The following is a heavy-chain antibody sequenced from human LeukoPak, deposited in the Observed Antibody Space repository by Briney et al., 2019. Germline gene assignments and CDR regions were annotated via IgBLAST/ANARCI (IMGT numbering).Heavy chain of an antibody. V-gene: IGHV4-34*01. J-gene: IGHJ6*02. CDR3: ARMPYYYDSSGLTYYYYGMDV. Sequence: PSETLSLTCAVYGGSFSDYYWSWIRQPPGKGLEWIGEINHSGSTNYNPSLKSRVTISIDTSKNQFSLKLSSVTAADTAVYYCARMPYYYDSSGLTYYYYGMDVWGQGTTVTVSS. CDR2: INHSGST. D-gene: IGHD3-22*01. CDR1: GGSFSDYY.